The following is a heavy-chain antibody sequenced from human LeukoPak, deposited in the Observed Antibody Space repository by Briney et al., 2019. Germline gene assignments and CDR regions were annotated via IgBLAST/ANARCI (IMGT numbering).Heavy chain of an antibody. CDR1: GLTLSNYA. D-gene: IGHD3-22*01. J-gene: IGHJ4*02. V-gene: IGHV3-23*01. CDR3: AKRGVVIRVILVGFHKEAYYFDS. CDR2: ISGSGGGT. Sequence: PGGSLRLSCAVSGLTLSNYAMTWVRQAPGKGLEWVAGISGSGGGTNYADSVKGRFTISRDNSKNTLYLQMNNLRVDDTAVYFCAKRGVVIRVILVGFHKEAYYFDSGGQGALVTVSS.